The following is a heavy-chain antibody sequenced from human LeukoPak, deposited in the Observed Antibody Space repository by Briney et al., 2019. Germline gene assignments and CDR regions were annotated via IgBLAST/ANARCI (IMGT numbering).Heavy chain of an antibody. J-gene: IGHJ6*02. Sequence: ASVTVSCTASGYTFTSYGINWVRQAPGQGLEWMGWISAYNGNTNYAQKLQGRVTMTTDTSTSTAYMELRSLRSDDTAVYYCARDPPRIVVVVAATNYYGMDVWGQGTTVTVSS. D-gene: IGHD2-15*01. CDR1: GYTFTSYG. CDR3: ARDPPRIVVVVAATNYYGMDV. CDR2: ISAYNGNT. V-gene: IGHV1-18*01.